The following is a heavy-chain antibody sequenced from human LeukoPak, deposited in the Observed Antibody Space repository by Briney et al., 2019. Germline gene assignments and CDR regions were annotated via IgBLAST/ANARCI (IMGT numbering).Heavy chain of an antibody. CDR2: INPNSGGT. V-gene: IGHV1-2*02. D-gene: IGHD3-10*01. CDR1: GYTFTGYY. J-gene: IGHJ5*02. Sequence: ASVKVSCKASGYTFTGYYMHWVRQAPGQGLEWMGWINPNSGGTNYAQKFQGRVTMTRDTSISTAYMELSRPRSDDTAVYYCARDPQIYGSGSYYVGWFDPWGQGTLVTVSS. CDR3: ARDPQIYGSGSYYVGWFDP.